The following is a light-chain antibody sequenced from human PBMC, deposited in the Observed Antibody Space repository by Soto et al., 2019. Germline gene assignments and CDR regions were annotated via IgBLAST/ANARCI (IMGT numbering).Light chain of an antibody. J-gene: IGKJ5*01. V-gene: IGKV3-15*01. CDR3: QQYNNWLIT. Sequence: EIVFTQSPSTLSLTPGERATLSCRASQSVSSNFLAWYQQRPGQAPRLLIYGASTRATGIPARFSGSGSGTEFTLTISSLQSEDFAVYYCQQYNNWLITFGQGTRLEIK. CDR2: GAS. CDR1: QSVSSN.